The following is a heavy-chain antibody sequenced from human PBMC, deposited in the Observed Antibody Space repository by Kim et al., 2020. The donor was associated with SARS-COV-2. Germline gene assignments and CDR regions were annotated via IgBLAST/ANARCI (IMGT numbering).Heavy chain of an antibody. Sequence: GGSLRLSCAASGFTFSSYGMHWVRQAPGKGLEWVAVIWYDGSNKYYADSVKGRFTISRDNSKNTLYLQMNSLRAEDTAVYYCAKDRCGWDRRGGGSCYPYYYYGMDVWGQGTTVTVSS. CDR1: GFTFSSYG. CDR3: AKDRCGWDRRGGGSCYPYYYYGMDV. D-gene: IGHD2-15*01. V-gene: IGHV3-33*06. CDR2: IWYDGSNK. J-gene: IGHJ6*02.